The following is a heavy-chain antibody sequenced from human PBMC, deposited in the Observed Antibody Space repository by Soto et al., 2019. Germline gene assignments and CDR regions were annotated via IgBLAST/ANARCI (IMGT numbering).Heavy chain of an antibody. V-gene: IGHV2-5*02. D-gene: IGHD1-26*01. Sequence: QITLKESGPTLVKPTQTLTLTCTFSGFSLTTDRVGVGWIRQPPGESLEWLAVIYWDDTKTYRPSLESRLTIPQDTSTNQVALTMTNMASVDTATYYCAHAYGGRSLYWGQGTLVTVSS. J-gene: IGHJ4*02. CDR3: AHAYGGRSLY. CDR1: GFSLTTDRVG. CDR2: IYWDDTK.